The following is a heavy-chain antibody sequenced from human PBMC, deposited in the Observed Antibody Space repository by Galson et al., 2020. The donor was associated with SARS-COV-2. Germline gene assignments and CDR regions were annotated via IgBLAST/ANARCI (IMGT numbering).Heavy chain of an antibody. J-gene: IGHJ3*02. CDR2: IYPGDSDT. CDR3: ARHTLYGGNPYAAFDI. Sequence: KIGESLKISCKGSGYSFTSYWNGWVRQMPGKGLEWMGIIYPGDSDTRYSRSFQGQVTISADKSNSTAYLQWRSLKASDTAMYYCARHTLYGGNPYAAFDIWGKGTMVNVSS. D-gene: IGHD4-17*01. V-gene: IGHV5-51*01. CDR1: GYSFTSYW.